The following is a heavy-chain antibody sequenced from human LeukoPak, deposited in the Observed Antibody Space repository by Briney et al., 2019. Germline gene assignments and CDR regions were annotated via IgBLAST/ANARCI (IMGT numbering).Heavy chain of an antibody. D-gene: IGHD6-6*01. CDR1: GGSISSSY. CDR2: IYTSGRS. J-gene: IGHJ4*02. Sequence: PPEPLTLTCTVSGGSISSSYWSWIRQPAGKGLEWIGRIYTSGRSNYSPQQHRRKVMSVDTSKNQISLNLSSVTAADTAVYYCAKGESTSSPTGFDYWDQGTLGTVTS. V-gene: IGHV4-4*07. CDR3: AKGESTSSPTGFDY.